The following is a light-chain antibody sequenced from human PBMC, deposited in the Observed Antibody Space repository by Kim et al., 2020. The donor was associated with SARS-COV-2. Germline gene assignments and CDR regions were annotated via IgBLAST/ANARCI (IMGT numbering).Light chain of an antibody. CDR3: CSYAGSWV. CDR2: DLS. CDR1: SSDVGGYNY. Sequence: SPGQSVAISCTGTSSDVGGYNYVAWYQQHPGKAPKLMIYDLSKRPSGVPDRFSGSKSGNPASLTISGLQAEDEADYYCCSYAGSWVFGGGTQLTVL. J-gene: IGLJ3*02. V-gene: IGLV2-11*01.